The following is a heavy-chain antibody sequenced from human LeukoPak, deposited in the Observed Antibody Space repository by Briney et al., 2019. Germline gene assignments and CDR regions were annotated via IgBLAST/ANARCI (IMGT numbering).Heavy chain of an antibody. Sequence: SETLSLTCAVYGGSFSGYYWSWIRQHPGKGLEWIGYIYYSGSTYYNPSLKSRVTISVDTSKNQFSLKLSSVTAADTAAYYCARDSGDYYDSSGYYRGYFDYWGQGTLVTVSS. CDR3: ARDSGDYYDSSGYYRGYFDY. V-gene: IGHV4-31*11. J-gene: IGHJ4*02. CDR2: IYYSGST. CDR1: GGSFSGYY. D-gene: IGHD3-22*01.